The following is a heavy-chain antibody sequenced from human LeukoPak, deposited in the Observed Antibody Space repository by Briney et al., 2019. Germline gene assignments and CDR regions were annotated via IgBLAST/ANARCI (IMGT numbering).Heavy chain of an antibody. CDR3: AKALPLYGDYSNYFDY. J-gene: IGHJ4*02. CDR2: ISGSGRGSST. CDR1: GFTFSSSA. Sequence: GGSLRLSCAASGFTFSSSAMSWVRQAPGKGLEWVSTISGSGRGSSTYYADSLKGRFTISRDNSKNTLYLQMNSLRAEDTALYYCAKALPLYGDYSNYFDYWGQGTLVTVSS. V-gene: IGHV3-23*01. D-gene: IGHD4-17*01.